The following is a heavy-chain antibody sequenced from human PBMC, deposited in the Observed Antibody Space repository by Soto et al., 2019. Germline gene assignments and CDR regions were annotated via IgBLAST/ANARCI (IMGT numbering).Heavy chain of an antibody. CDR3: ASRYGDFFDY. Sequence: QVQLQESGPGLVKPSETLSLTCTVSGGSISSYYWSWIRQPPGKGLEWIGYIYYSGSTNYNPSLKSPVTISVATSKNPFSLQLSSVTAADTAVYYCASRYGDFFDYWGQGTLVTVSS. D-gene: IGHD4-17*01. V-gene: IGHV4-59*08. CDR2: IYYSGST. CDR1: GGSISSYY. J-gene: IGHJ4*02.